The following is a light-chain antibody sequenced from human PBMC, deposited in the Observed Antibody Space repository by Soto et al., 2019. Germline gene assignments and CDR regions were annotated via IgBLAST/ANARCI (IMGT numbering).Light chain of an antibody. CDR1: ESVDIY. CDR3: QQHRNWPPLT. Sequence: ETVLTQSPATLSLSPGETATLSSRASESVDIYLAWYQQKPGQAPRLLIYHASNRATGIPARFSGSGSGTDFTLTISSLEPEDSAVYYCQQHRNWPPLTFGGGTRVEIK. V-gene: IGKV3-11*01. CDR2: HAS. J-gene: IGKJ4*01.